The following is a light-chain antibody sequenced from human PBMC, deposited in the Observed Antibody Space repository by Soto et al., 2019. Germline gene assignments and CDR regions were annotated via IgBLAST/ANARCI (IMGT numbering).Light chain of an antibody. CDR2: CAF. CDR1: QSVRSN. V-gene: IGKV3-15*01. Sequence: EIVMTQSPVTLSVSPGERATLSCRASQSVRSNLAWYQQKPGQAPNLLIYCAFTRATGIPARFSGTGSGTEFTLTISSLQSEDFALYYCQQYNDWPLTFGQGTKVEV. CDR3: QQYNDWPLT. J-gene: IGKJ1*01.